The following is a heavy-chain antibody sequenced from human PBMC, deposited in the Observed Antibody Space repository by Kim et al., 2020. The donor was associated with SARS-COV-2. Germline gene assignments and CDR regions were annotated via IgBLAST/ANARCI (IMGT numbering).Heavy chain of an antibody. Sequence: GGSLRLSCVASGFSFRSYGMHWVRQAPGKGLEWVAIIWYDGSNTYYADSVKGRVTISRDNSKDTLYLQMNSQRAEETSRYYCARDTSSWYYSDYCRQGTL. CDR2: IWYDGSNT. V-gene: IGHV3-33*01. CDR1: GFSFRSYG. D-gene: IGHD6-13*01. J-gene: IGHJ4*02. CDR3: ARDTSSWYYSDY.